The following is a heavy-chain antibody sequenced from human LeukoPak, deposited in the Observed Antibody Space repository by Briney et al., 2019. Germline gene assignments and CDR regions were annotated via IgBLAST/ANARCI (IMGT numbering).Heavy chain of an antibody. CDR3: ARGRDRSYYDSSGYLYYYYYGMDV. CDR2: IYYSGST. V-gene: IGHV4-61*01. J-gene: IGHJ6*02. CDR1: GGSVSSGSYY. D-gene: IGHD3-22*01. Sequence: SETLSLTCTVSGGSVSSGSYYWSWIRQPPGKGLEWIGYIYYSGSTNYNPSLKSRVTISVDTSKNQFSLKLSSVTAADTAVYYCARGRDRSYYDSSGYLYYYYYGMDVWGQGTTVTVSS.